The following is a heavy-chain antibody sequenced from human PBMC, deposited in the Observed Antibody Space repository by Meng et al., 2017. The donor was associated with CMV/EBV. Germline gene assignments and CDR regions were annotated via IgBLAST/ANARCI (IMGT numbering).Heavy chain of an antibody. CDR1: GVSLSTSGVC. D-gene: IGHD6-13*01. J-gene: IGHJ5*02. Sequence: GSASVKPQQTRTLPCTCLGVSLSTSGVCVCWILPPPGKALEWFALIYWYDYKRYSPPLKSRLTITKDTSKHQVVLTITNMDPVDTATYYCAHKGRRMAAAGINWFDPWGQGTLVTVSS. CDR3: AHKGRRMAAAGINWFDP. V-gene: IGHV2-5*01. CDR2: IYWYDYK.